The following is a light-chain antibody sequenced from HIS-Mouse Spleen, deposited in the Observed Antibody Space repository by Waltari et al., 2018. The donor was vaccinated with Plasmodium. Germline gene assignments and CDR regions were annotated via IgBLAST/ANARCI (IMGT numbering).Light chain of an antibody. CDR2: DAS. Sequence: DIVLTQSPATLSLSPGERATLACRASQSVSSYLAWYQQKPGQAPRLLIYDASNRATVIPARFSGSGSGTDFTLTISSLEPEDFALYYCQQRSNWPPTFGQGTRLEIK. V-gene: IGKV3-11*01. J-gene: IGKJ5*01. CDR3: QQRSNWPPT. CDR1: QSVSSY.